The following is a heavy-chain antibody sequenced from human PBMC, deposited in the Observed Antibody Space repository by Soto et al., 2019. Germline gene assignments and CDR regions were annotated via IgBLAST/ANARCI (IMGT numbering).Heavy chain of an antibody. J-gene: IGHJ6*02. CDR3: ARDLSGNGLEI. V-gene: IGHV4-4*07. CDR1: GDSIGRFY. CDR2: DYSTGGV. D-gene: IGHD1-26*01. Sequence: QLQLHESGPGLVKPLETLSLTCNVSGDSIGRFYWSWIRQSAGKGLEWIGRDYSTGGVTYNPALKGRGTNSRDRSNNLFSLEMNSVTAADTAVYFWARDLSGNGLEIWGRGTRVSGSS.